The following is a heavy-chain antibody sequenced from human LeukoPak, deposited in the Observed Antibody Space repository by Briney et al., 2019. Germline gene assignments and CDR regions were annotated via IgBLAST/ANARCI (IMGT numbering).Heavy chain of an antibody. CDR1: GYTLTELS. Sequence: GASVKVSCKVSGYTLTELSMHWVRQAPGKGLEWMGGFDPEDGETIYAQKFQGRVTMTEDTSTDTAYMELSSLRFEDTAVYYCATPIAAAGNWFDPWGQGTLVTVSS. V-gene: IGHV1-24*01. D-gene: IGHD6-13*01. CDR3: ATPIAAAGNWFDP. CDR2: FDPEDGET. J-gene: IGHJ5*02.